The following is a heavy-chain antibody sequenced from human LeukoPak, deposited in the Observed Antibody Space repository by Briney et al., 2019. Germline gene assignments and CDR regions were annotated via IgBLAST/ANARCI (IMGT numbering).Heavy chain of an antibody. CDR1: GYTFTSYG. CDR2: ISAYNGNT. J-gene: IGHJ4*02. Sequence: ASVKVSCKASGYTFTSYGISWVRQAPGQGPEWMGWISAYNGNTNYAQKFQGRVTITADESTSTAYMELSSLRSEDTAVYYCAVGPGYCSSTSCYVRDYWGQGTLVTVSS. D-gene: IGHD2-2*01. CDR3: AVGPGYCSSTSCYVRDY. V-gene: IGHV1-18*04.